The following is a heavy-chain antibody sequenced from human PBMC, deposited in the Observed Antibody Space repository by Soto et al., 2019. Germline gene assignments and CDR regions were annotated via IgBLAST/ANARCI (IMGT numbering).Heavy chain of an antibody. J-gene: IGHJ3*02. V-gene: IGHV2-5*02. D-gene: IGHD5-12*01. CDR3: AHRLTLVGRWLQFGVFDAFDI. CDR1: GFSLSTSGVG. Sequence: QITLKESGPTLVKPTQTLTLTCTFSGFSLSTSGVGVGWIRQPPGKALEWLALIYWDDDKRYSPSLKSRLTITKDTSKNQVVLTMINMDPVDTATYYCAHRLTLVGRWLQFGVFDAFDIWGQGTMVTVSS. CDR2: IYWDDDK.